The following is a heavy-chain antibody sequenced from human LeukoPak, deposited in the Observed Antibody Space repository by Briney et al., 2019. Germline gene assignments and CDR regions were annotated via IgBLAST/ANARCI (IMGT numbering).Heavy chain of an antibody. CDR1: HASVNSSNYY. CDR2: ISYSGST. V-gene: IGHV4-39*01. Sequence: SETLSLTCAVSHASVNSSNYYWGWIRQPPGKGLGWIGTISYSGSTYYNPSLQSRVTISVDTSKNQFSLELSSVTAADTAVYYCARGSRRLADFHYWGQGTLVTVSS. D-gene: IGHD1-26*01. J-gene: IGHJ4*02. CDR3: ARGSRRLADFHY.